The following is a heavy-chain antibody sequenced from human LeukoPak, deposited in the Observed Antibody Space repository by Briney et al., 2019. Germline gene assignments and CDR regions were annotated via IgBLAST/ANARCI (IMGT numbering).Heavy chain of an antibody. CDR3: ARGRLSPSGYYFDY. CDR1: GYTFTGYY. D-gene: IGHD6-25*01. V-gene: IGHV1-2*02. J-gene: IGHJ4*02. CDR2: INPNSGGT. Sequence: ASVKVSCKASGYTFTGYYMHWVRQAPGQGLEWMGWINPNSGGTNYAQKFQGRVTMTRDTSISTAYMELSRLRSDDTAMYYCARGRLSPSGYYFDYWGQGTLVTVSS.